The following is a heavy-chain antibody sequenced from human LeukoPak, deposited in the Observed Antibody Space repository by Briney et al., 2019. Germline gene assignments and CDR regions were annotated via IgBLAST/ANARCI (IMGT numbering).Heavy chain of an antibody. J-gene: IGHJ4*02. D-gene: IGHD6-19*01. CDR1: GFTFSSYW. CDR3: ARDKGSSGWYPDY. V-gene: IGHV3-7*01. Sequence: GGSLRLSCAASGFTFSSYWMSWVRQAPGKGLEWVANIKQDGSEKYYVDSVKGRFTISRDNAKNSLYLQMNSLRAEDTAVYYCARDKGSSGWYPDYWGQGTLVTVSS. CDR2: IKQDGSEK.